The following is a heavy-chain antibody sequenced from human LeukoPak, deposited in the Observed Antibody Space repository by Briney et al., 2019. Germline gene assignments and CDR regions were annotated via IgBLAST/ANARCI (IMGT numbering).Heavy chain of an antibody. CDR3: AKDPPKGGYSYGYFEY. D-gene: IGHD5-18*01. CDR1: GSTFSNYG. CDR2: IWYDGTNK. J-gene: IGHJ4*02. Sequence: GGSLRLSCAASGSTFSNYGMHWVRQSPGKGLEWVAVIWYDGTNKYYADSVEGRFTISRDNSKNTLYLQMNSLRAEDTAVYYCAKDPPKGGYSYGYFEYWGQGTLVTVSS. V-gene: IGHV3-33*06.